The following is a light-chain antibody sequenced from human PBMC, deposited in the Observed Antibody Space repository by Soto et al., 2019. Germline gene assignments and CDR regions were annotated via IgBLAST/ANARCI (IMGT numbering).Light chain of an antibody. CDR2: AAS. V-gene: IGKV1-39*01. CDR1: QSLSNY. Sequence: DIQMTQSPSSLSASVGDRVTITCRASQSLSNYLNWYQQKPGKAPKLLMYAASSLQSGVPSRFGGSRSGTDFTLTISSLQPEDFATYYCQQSYSTPRTFGQGTKVEIK. CDR3: QQSYSTPRT. J-gene: IGKJ1*01.